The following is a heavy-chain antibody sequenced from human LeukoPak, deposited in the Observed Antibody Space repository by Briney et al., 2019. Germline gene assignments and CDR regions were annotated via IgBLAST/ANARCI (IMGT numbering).Heavy chain of an antibody. Sequence: GGSLRLSCAASGFTFSDYYMSWIRQAPGKGLEWVSYISSSGSTIYYADSVKGRFTISRDNAKNSLYLQMNSLRAEDTAVYYCARVQGYCSSTSCYGEDYWGQGTLVTVSS. J-gene: IGHJ4*02. CDR1: GFTFSDYY. CDR3: ARVQGYCSSTSCYGEDY. CDR2: ISSSGSTI. V-gene: IGHV3-11*04. D-gene: IGHD2-2*01.